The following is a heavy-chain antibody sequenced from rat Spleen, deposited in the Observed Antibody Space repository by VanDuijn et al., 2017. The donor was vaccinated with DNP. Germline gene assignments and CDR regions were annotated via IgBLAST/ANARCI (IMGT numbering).Heavy chain of an antibody. CDR2: MWSDGDT. V-gene: IGHV2-32*01. CDR3: SRYGEYSALDV. CDR1: GFSLTKYH. J-gene: IGHJ4*01. D-gene: IGHD1-11*01. Sequence: QVQLKESGPGLVQPSQTLSLTCTVSGFSLTKYHVHWVRQPPGTGLEWMGVMWSDGDTSYNSPLKSRLSISRDTSKSQVFLKMNRLQTKDTAIYYCSRYGEYSALDVWGQGTSVTVSS.